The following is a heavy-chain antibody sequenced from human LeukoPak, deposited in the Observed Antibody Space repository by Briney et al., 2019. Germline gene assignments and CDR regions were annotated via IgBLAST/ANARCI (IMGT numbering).Heavy chain of an antibody. CDR2: ISSGDNT. CDR1: GFTFSTFA. D-gene: IGHD1-14*01. V-gene: IGHV3-23*01. J-gene: IGHJ4*02. Sequence: GGSLRLSCAASGFTFSTFAMTWVRQAPGKGLEWVSTISSGDNTYYPDSVKGRFTISRDSSKNTLYLQMNRLRAEDTAVYYCAQDPRRDHESDYWGQGTLVTVSS. CDR3: AQDPRRDHESDY.